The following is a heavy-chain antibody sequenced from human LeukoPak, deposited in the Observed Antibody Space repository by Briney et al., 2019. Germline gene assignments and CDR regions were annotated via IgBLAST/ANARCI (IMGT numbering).Heavy chain of an antibody. J-gene: IGHJ4*02. CDR3: AKVQVRGVIIPPFDY. D-gene: IGHD3-10*01. Sequence: QPGGSLRLSCAASGFTFSSYGMSWVRQAPGKGLEWVSAISGSGGSTYYADSVKGRFTISRDNSKNTLYLQMNSLRAEDTAVYYCAKVQVRGVIIPPFDYWGQGTLVTVSS. CDR1: GFTFSSYG. V-gene: IGHV3-23*01. CDR2: ISGSGGST.